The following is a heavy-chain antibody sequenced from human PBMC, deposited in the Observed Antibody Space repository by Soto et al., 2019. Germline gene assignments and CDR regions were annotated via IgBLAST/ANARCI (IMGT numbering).Heavy chain of an antibody. CDR1: GGSIGSYY. V-gene: IGHV4-59*08. D-gene: IGHD3-3*01. CDR3: ARGGWSQIDY. CDR2: IYYSGST. J-gene: IGHJ4*02. Sequence: QVQLQESGPGLVKPSETLSLTCSVSGGSIGSYYWSWIRQPPGKGLEWIGYIYYSGSTNYNPSLTSRVTISVDTPKNQFSLKLSSVTAADPAVYYCARGGWSQIDYCGQGTMVTVSS.